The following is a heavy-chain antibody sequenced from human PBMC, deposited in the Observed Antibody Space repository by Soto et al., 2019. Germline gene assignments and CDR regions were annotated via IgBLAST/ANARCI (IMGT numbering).Heavy chain of an antibody. D-gene: IGHD2-8*01. J-gene: IGHJ4*02. CDR2: SGGST. CDR1: GITVSNNY. V-gene: IGHV3-66*01. Sequence: VQLVESGGDLVQPGGSLRLSCAASGITVSNNYMSWVRQAPGKGLEWVSVSGGSTYYADSVKGRFTISRDNSKNTVNLQMNSLRTEDTAVYYCARMYDWGQGTLVTVSS. CDR3: ARMYD.